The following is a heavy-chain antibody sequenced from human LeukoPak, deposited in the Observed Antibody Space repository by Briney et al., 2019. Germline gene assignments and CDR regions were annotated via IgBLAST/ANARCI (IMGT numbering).Heavy chain of an antibody. D-gene: IGHD3-3*01. CDR1: GGSIRNYF. Sequence: SETLSLTCSVSGGSIRNYFWSWIRQPAGKGLEWIGRIYTSGSIDYKPSLRSRVTMSVDTSKNQFSLKLSSVTAADTAVYYCARWYYGGWAFDYWGQGTLVTVSS. J-gene: IGHJ4*02. CDR2: IYTSGSI. V-gene: IGHV4-4*07. CDR3: ARWYYGGWAFDY.